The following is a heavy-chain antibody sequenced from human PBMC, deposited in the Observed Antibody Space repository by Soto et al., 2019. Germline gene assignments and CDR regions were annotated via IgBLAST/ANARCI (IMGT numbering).Heavy chain of an antibody. V-gene: IGHV1-69*06. CDR3: GRVPRYSFPTSDSLDQ. CDR2: ITPILRET. J-gene: IGHJ4*02. Sequence: QVHLVQSGTEVRRPGXSXTVSCKVSGGTFSTYTISWVRQAPGQGLQWMGGITPILRETTYAQNFQGRVSITADISATTAYMELSDLTSEDTAVYFCGRVPRYSFPTSDSLDQWGQGTRVTVSS. D-gene: IGHD5-18*01. CDR1: GGTFSTYT.